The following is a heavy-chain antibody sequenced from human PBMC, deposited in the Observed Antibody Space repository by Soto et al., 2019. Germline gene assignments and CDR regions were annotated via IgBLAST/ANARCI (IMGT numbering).Heavy chain of an antibody. Sequence: SEILSLTYSIYRRSLSGYYWSWIRPPPGKGLEWIGEISQSGNTNYSPSLKSRVSISIDTSKKKFSLNLASVSAADTAVYYCARAPKVSGSSQTRPDFWGQGTLVTVPS. D-gene: IGHD6-6*01. CDR1: RRSLSGYY. CDR2: ISQSGNT. V-gene: IGHV4-34*01. J-gene: IGHJ4*02. CDR3: ARAPKVSGSSQTRPDF.